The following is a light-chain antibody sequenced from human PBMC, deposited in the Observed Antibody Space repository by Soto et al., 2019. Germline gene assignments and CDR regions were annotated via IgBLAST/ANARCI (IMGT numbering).Light chain of an antibody. Sequence: QSALTQPPSASGTPGQRVTIPCSGTRSNIGSNSVSWYQQVPGTAPKLLVYSDDRRPSGVPDRFSASKSGTSASLVISGLQSVDEAEYYCAVWDDSLSGLFVFGTGTKLTVL. J-gene: IGLJ1*01. CDR1: RSNIGSNS. CDR2: SDD. V-gene: IGLV1-44*01. CDR3: AVWDDSLSGLFV.